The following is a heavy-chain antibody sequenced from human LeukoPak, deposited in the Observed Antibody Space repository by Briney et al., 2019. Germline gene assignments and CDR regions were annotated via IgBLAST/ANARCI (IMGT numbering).Heavy chain of an antibody. J-gene: IGHJ6*02. CDR3: ARASSTFYYGMDV. V-gene: IGHV4-4*02. CDR1: GNSMSRGNY. Sequence: PSETLSLTCGVSGNSMSRGNYWNWVRQFPGKGLEWIGDIYQSGITNYNPSLKSRVTISVDTSKNQFSLKLSSVTAADTAVYYCARASSTFYYGMDVWGHGTTVTASS. D-gene: IGHD3-16*01. CDR2: IYQSGIT.